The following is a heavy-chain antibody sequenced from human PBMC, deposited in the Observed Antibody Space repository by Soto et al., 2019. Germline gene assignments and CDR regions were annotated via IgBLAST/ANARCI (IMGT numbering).Heavy chain of an antibody. CDR1: GFTFSDYY. CDR2: ISSSSSYT. Sequence: GSLRLSCAASGFTFSDYYMSWIRQAPGKGLEWVSYISSSSSYTNYADSVKGRFTISRDNAKNSLYLQMNSLRAEDTAVYYCARVVGLVDYYYYYGMDVWGQGTTVTVSS. V-gene: IGHV3-11*06. CDR3: ARVVGLVDYYYYYGMDV. D-gene: IGHD1-26*01. J-gene: IGHJ6*02.